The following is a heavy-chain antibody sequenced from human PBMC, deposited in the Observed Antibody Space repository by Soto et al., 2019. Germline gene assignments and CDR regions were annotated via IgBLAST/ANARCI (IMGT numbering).Heavy chain of an antibody. D-gene: IGHD2-2*02. CDR3: ARDRRIVVVPAAIYYYYGMDV. J-gene: IGHJ6*02. CDR2: ISSSGSTI. V-gene: IGHV3-48*03. Sequence: GGSLRLSCAASGFTFSSYEMNWVRQAPGKGLEWVSYISSSGSTIYYADSVKGRFTISRDNAKNSLYLQMNSLRAEDTAVYYCARDRRIVVVPAAIYYYYGMDVWGQGTTVTVSS. CDR1: GFTFSSYE.